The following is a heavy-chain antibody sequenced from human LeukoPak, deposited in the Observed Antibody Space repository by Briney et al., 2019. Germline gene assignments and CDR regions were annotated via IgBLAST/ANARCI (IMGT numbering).Heavy chain of an antibody. D-gene: IGHD3-22*01. J-gene: IGHJ4*02. V-gene: IGHV4-4*07. CDR3: ARDQYYYDSSGYYRFDY. CDR2: IYTSGST. CDR1: GGSISSSYY. Sequence: SETLSLTCSVSGGSISSSYYWSWIRQPAGKGLEWIGRIYTSGSTNYNPSLKSRVTMSVDTSKNQFSLKLSSVTAADTAVYYCARDQYYYDSSGYYRFDYWGQGTLVTVSS.